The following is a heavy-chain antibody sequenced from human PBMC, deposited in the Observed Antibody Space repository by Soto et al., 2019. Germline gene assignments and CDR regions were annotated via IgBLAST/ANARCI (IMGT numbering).Heavy chain of an antibody. Sequence: QVQLVESGGGVVQPGRSLRLSCAASGFTFSSYGMHWVRQAPGKGLEWVAVIWYDGSNKYYADSVKGRFTISRDNSKNTLYLQMNSLRAEDTAVYYWAVTGLGGSGSYYDYWGQGTLVTVSS. CDR2: IWYDGSNK. D-gene: IGHD3-10*01. V-gene: IGHV3-33*01. CDR3: AVTGLGGSGSYYDY. CDR1: GFTFSSYG. J-gene: IGHJ4*02.